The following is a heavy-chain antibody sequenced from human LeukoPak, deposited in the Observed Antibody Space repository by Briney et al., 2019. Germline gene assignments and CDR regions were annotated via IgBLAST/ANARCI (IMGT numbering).Heavy chain of an antibody. V-gene: IGHV1-2*02. D-gene: IGHD3-16*01. CDR1: GYTFTGYY. Sequence: ASVKVSCRASGYTFTGYYMHWVRQAPGQGLEWMGWINPNSGGTNYAQKFQGRVTMTRDTSISTAYMELSRLRSDDTAVYYCARADRQFVHYYYYMDVWGKGTTVTVSS. CDR2: INPNSGGT. CDR3: ARADRQFVHYYYYMDV. J-gene: IGHJ6*03.